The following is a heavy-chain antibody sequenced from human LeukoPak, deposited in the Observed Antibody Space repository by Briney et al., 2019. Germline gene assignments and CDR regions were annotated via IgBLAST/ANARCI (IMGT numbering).Heavy chain of an antibody. J-gene: IGHJ6*02. CDR1: GFTFSSYA. CDR2: ISGSGGST. V-gene: IGHV3-23*01. CDR3: AKEAVASVTAYYYYGMDV. D-gene: IGHD6-19*01. Sequence: GGSLRLSCAASGFTFSSYAMSWVRQAPGKGLEWVSAISGSGGSTYYADSVKGRFTISRDNSKNTLYLQMNSLRAEDTAVYYCAKEAVASVTAYYYYGMDVWGQGTTVTVSS.